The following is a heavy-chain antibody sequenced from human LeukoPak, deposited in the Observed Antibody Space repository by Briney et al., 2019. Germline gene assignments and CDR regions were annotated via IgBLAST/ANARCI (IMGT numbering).Heavy chain of an antibody. CDR2: IYTSGST. Sequence: KPSETLSLTCTVSGGSISYYYWSWIRQPAGKGLEWIGRIYTSGSTNYNPSLKSRVTMSVDTSKNQFSLKLSSVTAADTAVYYCARTWIQLWSPFDYWGQGTLVTVSS. D-gene: IGHD5-18*01. CDR3: ARTWIQLWSPFDY. CDR1: GGSISYYY. V-gene: IGHV4-4*07. J-gene: IGHJ4*02.